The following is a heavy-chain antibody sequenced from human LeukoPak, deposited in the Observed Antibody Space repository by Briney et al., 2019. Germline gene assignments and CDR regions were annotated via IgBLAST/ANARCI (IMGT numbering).Heavy chain of an antibody. V-gene: IGHV1-69*06. J-gene: IGHJ4*02. D-gene: IGHD6-19*01. CDR3: ARVGEGHIRGCYLSFDY. CDR2: IIPIFGTA. CDR1: GGTFSSYA. Sequence: HWASVKVSCKASGGTFSSYAISWVRQAPGQGLEWMGGIIPIFGTANYAQKFQGRVTITADKSTSTAYMELSSLRSEDTAVYYCARVGEGHIRGCYLSFDYWGQGTLVTVSS.